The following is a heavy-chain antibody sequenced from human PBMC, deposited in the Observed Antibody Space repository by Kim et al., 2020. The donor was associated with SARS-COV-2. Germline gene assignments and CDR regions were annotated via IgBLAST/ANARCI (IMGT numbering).Heavy chain of an antibody. J-gene: IGHJ4*02. V-gene: IGHV4-39*02. D-gene: IGHD3-16*01. CDR3: ARDSRDWLLLGPYYFDY. Sequence: KSRVTISVDTAKTQFALKLSSVTAADTAVYYCARDSRDWLLLGPYYFDYWGQGTLVTVSS.